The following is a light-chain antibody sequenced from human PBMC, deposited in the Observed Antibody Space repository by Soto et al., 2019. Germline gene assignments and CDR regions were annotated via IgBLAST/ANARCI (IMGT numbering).Light chain of an antibody. V-gene: IGKV1-5*01. J-gene: IGKJ4*01. CDR3: QQYKSYPLT. Sequence: DIQMTQSPSTLSASVGDRVTITCRASQSISSWLAWYRQKPGKAPKFLIYDASTLESGVPSRFSGSGSGTEFSLTISSLQPDDFATYYCQQYKSYPLTFGGGTKVDIK. CDR1: QSISSW. CDR2: DAS.